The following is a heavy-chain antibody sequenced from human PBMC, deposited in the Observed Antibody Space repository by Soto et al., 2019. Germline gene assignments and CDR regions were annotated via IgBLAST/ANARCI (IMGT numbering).Heavy chain of an antibody. V-gene: IGHV4-4*02. CDR1: GGSISSSNW. D-gene: IGHD2-8*01. CDR3: AGEYCTNGVCYYGFAP. J-gene: IGHJ5*02. CDR2: IYHSGST. Sequence: QVQLQESGPGLVKPSGTLSLTCAVSGGSISSSNWWSWVRQPPGKGLEWIGEIYHSGSTNYNPSHKSRFTISVDKSKNLFPLKLGSVPAADRAVYYCAGEYCTNGVCYYGFAPGGQGTLVPVSS.